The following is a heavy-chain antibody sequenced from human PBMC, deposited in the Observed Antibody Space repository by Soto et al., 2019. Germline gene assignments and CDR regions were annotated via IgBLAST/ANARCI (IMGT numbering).Heavy chain of an antibody. CDR2: IYSGGST. J-gene: IGHJ3*02. V-gene: IGHV3-66*01. CDR1: GFTVSSNY. Sequence: GGSLRLSCAASGFTVSSNYMSWVRQAPGKGLEWVSVIYSGGSTYYADSVKGRFTISRDNSKNTLYLQMNSLKAEDTAVYYCARDRDYGDYVERDDAFDIWGQGT. CDR3: ARDRDYGDYVERDDAFDI. D-gene: IGHD4-17*01.